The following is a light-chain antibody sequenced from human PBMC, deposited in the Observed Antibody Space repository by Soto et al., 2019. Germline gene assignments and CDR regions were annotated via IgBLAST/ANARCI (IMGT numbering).Light chain of an antibody. CDR2: AAS. Sequence: IQMTQSPSSLSASVGDRVTITCRASESINRHLNWYQQQPGRAPKLLIYAASSLQNGVPSRFRGGGSGTDFTLIITNLQPEDFATYYCQQSYTALSITFGQGTRLEIK. CDR1: ESINRH. V-gene: IGKV1-39*01. CDR3: QQSYTALSIT. J-gene: IGKJ5*01.